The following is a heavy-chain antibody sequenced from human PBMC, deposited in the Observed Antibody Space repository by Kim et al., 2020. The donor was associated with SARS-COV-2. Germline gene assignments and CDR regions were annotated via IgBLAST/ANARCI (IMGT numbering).Heavy chain of an antibody. CDR3: AKDDDYYGSGSPNY. J-gene: IGHJ4*02. D-gene: IGHD3-10*01. Sequence: ADSGKGRFTISRDNSKNTLYLQMNSLRAEDTAVYYCAKDDDYYGSGSPNYWGQGTLVTVSS. V-gene: IGHV3-23*01.